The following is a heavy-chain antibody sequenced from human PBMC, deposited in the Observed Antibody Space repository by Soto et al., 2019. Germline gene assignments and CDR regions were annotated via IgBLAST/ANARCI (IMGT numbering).Heavy chain of an antibody. J-gene: IGHJ6*02. V-gene: IGHV1-18*01. CDR1: GYTLTSYG. CDR3: ARTVYGSGSDPPRMSYYYYYYSMDV. CDR2: ISAYNGNT. D-gene: IGHD3-10*01. Sequence: QVQLVQSGAEVKKPGASVKVSCKASGYTLTSYGISWVRQAPGQGLEWMGWISAYNGNTNYAQKLQGRVTMTTDTSTRTAYIELRSLISDDTAVYYCARTVYGSGSDPPRMSYYYYYYSMDVWGQGTTVTVSS.